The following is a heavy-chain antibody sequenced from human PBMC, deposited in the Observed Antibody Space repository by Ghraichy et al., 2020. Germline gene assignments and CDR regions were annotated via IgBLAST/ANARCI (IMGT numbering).Heavy chain of an antibody. Sequence: ASVKVSCKASVDTFTRHYMHWVRQAPGQGLEWMAQINPTDDTTVYAQKLQGRVTMTRDTSASTLYLEVSSLRSEDTAVYYCARERDGYKSFDYWGQGTLVTVSS. D-gene: IGHD5-24*01. V-gene: IGHV1-46*01. J-gene: IGHJ4*02. CDR3: ARERDGYKSFDY. CDR1: VDTFTRHY. CDR2: INPTDDTT.